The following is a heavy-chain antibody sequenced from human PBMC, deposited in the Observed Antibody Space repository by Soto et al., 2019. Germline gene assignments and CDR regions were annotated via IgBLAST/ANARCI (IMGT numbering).Heavy chain of an antibody. D-gene: IGHD3-22*01. V-gene: IGHV3-11*04. CDR3: ARDSTYYYDSSGYGY. CDR2: ISNSGSSI. Sequence: GGSLRLSCAASGFTFSDYYMSWIRQAPGKGLEWVSYISNSGSSIYYADSVKGRFTISRDNAKNSLYLQMNSLRDEDTAVYYCARDSTYYYDSSGYGYWGQGTLVTVSS. J-gene: IGHJ4*02. CDR1: GFTFSDYY.